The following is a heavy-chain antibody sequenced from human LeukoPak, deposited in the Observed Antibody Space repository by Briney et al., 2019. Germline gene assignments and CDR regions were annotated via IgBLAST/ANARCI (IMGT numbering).Heavy chain of an antibody. V-gene: IGHV1-8*01. CDR3: ARKSIKAAAGFDY. CDR2: MSPNSGDT. D-gene: IGHD6-13*01. Sequence: ASVKVSCKASGYTFTSYDFNWVRQATGQRPEWMGWMSPNSGDTGYAQKFQDRVTMTRNTSISTAYMELSSLRSEDTAVYYCARKSIKAAAGFDYWGQGTLVTVSS. CDR1: GYTFTSYD. J-gene: IGHJ4*02.